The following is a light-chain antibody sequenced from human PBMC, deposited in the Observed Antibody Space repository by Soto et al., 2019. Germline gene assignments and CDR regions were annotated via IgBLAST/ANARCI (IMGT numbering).Light chain of an antibody. Sequence: DIQMTQSPSSLSASVGDRVTITCQASQNINNYLNWYQQKPGRAPKLLIYDASNLEAGVPSRFRGSGSGTDFTFTISRLQPEDFATYYCLQDHNYPWTFGQGTKVDIK. CDR3: LQDHNYPWT. CDR2: DAS. CDR1: QNINNY. J-gene: IGKJ1*01. V-gene: IGKV1-33*01.